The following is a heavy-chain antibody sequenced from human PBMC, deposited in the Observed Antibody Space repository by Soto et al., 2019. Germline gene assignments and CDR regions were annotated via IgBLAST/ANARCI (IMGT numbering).Heavy chain of an antibody. CDR2: IYYSGST. CDR1: GGSISSGDYY. J-gene: IGHJ4*02. D-gene: IGHD2-15*01. V-gene: IGHV4-30-4*01. Sequence: QVQLQESGPGLVKPSQTLSLTCTVSGGSISSGDYYWSWIRQPPGKGLEWIGYIYYSGSTYYNPSLKSRVTISVDTSKNQFSLKLSSVTAADTAVYYCASRTGYCSGGSCYDYGWGDYWGQGTLVTVSS. CDR3: ASRTGYCSGGSCYDYGWGDY.